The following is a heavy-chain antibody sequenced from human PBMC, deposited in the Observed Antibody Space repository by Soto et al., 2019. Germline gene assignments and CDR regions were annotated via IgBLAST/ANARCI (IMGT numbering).Heavy chain of an antibody. D-gene: IGHD3-22*01. J-gene: IGHJ3*01. CDR1: GDSVSSNTAA. CDR3: ARISHHSSPS. V-gene: IGHV6-1*01. CDR2: TYYRSKWYN. Sequence: LTCAISGDSVSSNTAAWNWIRQSPSRGLEWLGRTYYRSKWYNDYAVSVKSRITINPDTSKNQFSLHLNSVTPEDPAVYYCARISHHSSPSWGQRTMVTV.